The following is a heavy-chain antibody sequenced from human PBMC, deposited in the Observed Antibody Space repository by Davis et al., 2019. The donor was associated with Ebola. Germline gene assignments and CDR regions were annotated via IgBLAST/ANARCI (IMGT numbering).Heavy chain of an antibody. CDR1: GGSFSGYY. CDR3: ARSDIVVVPAAPPPSFDY. J-gene: IGHJ4*02. D-gene: IGHD2-2*01. Sequence: SQTLSLTCAVYGGSFSGYYWSWIRQPPGKGLEWIGEINHSGSTNYNPSLKSRVTISVDTSKNQFSLKLSSVTAADTAVYYCARSDIVVVPAAPPPSFDYWGQGTLVTVSS. CDR2: INHSGST. V-gene: IGHV4-34*01.